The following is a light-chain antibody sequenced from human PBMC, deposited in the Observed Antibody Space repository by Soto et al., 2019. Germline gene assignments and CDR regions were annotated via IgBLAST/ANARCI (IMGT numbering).Light chain of an antibody. Sequence: IVLTQSPATLSLSPGERATLSCRASQSVNRFLAWYQQKPGQAPRLLIYDASNRATGIPARFSGSGSGTDFTLTISSLEPEDFAVYYCQQRGTWPTFGPGTKVDIK. V-gene: IGKV3-11*01. CDR1: QSVNRF. J-gene: IGKJ3*01. CDR3: QQRGTWPT. CDR2: DAS.